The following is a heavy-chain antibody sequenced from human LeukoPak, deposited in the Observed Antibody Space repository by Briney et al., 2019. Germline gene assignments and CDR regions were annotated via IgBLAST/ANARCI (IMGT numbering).Heavy chain of an antibody. V-gene: IGHV3-7*01. CDR2: IKQDGSEK. J-gene: IGHJ4*02. CDR1: GFTFSSSW. Sequence: GGSLRLSCAASGFTFSSSWMSWVRQAPGKGLVWVANIKQDGSEKYYVDSVKGRFTISRDNAKNSLYLQMNTLRAEDTAVYYCVSLDYWGQGTLVTVSS. CDR3: VSLDY.